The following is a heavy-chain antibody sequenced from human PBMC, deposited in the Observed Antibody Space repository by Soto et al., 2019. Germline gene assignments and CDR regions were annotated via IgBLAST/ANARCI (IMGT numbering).Heavy chain of an antibody. CDR2: ISYDGSNK. D-gene: IGHD6-6*01. V-gene: IGHV3-30-3*01. Sequence: GGSLRLSCAASGFTFSSYAMHWVRQAPDKGLEWVAVISYDGSNKYYADSVKGRFTISRDNSKNTLYLQMNSLRAEDTAVYYCAREDGSSSPGYYYYGMDVWGQGTTVTVSS. J-gene: IGHJ6*02. CDR3: AREDGSSSPGYYYYGMDV. CDR1: GFTFSSYA.